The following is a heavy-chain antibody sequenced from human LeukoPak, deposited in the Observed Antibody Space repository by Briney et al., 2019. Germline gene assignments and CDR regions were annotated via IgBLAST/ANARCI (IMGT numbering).Heavy chain of an antibody. Sequence: SVKVSCKASGGTFSSYAISWVRQAPGQGLEWMGRIIPILGIANYAQKFQGRVTITADKSTSTAYMELSSLRSEDTAAYYCATLNWNDVWGQGTLVTVSS. V-gene: IGHV1-69*04. CDR3: ATLNWNDV. CDR2: IIPILGIA. J-gene: IGHJ4*02. CDR1: GGTFSSYA. D-gene: IGHD1-20*01.